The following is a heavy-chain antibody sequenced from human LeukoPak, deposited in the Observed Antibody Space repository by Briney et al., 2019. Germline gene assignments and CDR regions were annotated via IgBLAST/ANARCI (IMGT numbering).Heavy chain of an antibody. V-gene: IGHV3-66*01. CDR2: IFSGGTI. J-gene: IGHJ4*02. CDR1: GFTISNYY. CDR3: AREDYADSSGYYSPGEY. D-gene: IGHD3-22*01. Sequence: GGSLRLSCGASGFTISNYYMSWVRRAPGKGLEWVSVIFSGGTIYYADAVKGRFTISKDNSKNTLYLQMNSLRAEDTAVYYCAREDYADSSGYYSPGEYWGQGTLVTVSS.